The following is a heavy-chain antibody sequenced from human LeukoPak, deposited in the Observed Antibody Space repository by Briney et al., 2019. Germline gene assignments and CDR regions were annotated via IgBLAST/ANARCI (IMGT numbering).Heavy chain of an antibody. CDR3: ARDSSGYFMLGAFDI. V-gene: IGHV3-66*02. CDR1: GFTFSSYS. Sequence: GGSLRLSCAASGFTFSSYSMNWVRQAPGKGLEWVSVIYSGGSTYYADSVKGRFTISRDNSKNTLYLQMNSLRAEDTAVYYCARDSSGYFMLGAFDIWGQGTMVTVSS. CDR2: IYSGGST. D-gene: IGHD3-22*01. J-gene: IGHJ3*02.